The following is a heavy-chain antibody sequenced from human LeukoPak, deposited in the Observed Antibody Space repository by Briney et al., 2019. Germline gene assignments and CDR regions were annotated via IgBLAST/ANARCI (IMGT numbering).Heavy chain of an antibody. Sequence: GSLRLSCAASGFTFSSYGIHWVRQAPGKGLEWVAVISYDGSNKYYADSVKGRFTISRDNSKNTLYLQMNSLRAEDTAVYYCATLYGSGGYFDYWGQGTLVTVSS. J-gene: IGHJ4*02. V-gene: IGHV3-30*03. CDR2: ISYDGSNK. CDR1: GFTFSSYG. D-gene: IGHD3-10*01. CDR3: ATLYGSGGYFDY.